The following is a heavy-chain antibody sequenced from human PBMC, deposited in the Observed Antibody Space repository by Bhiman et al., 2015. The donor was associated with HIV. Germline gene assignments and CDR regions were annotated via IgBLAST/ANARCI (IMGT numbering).Heavy chain of an antibody. Sequence: EVQLVESGGGLVKPGGSLRLSCAASGFTFNSYSMNWVRQAPGKGLEWVASISSSGNIIYYADSVKGRFTVSRDNARKTLYLQMNSLRVEDTAVYYCARVGPALYWGQGTLVTVSS. V-gene: IGHV3-21*01. CDR3: ARVGPALY. J-gene: IGHJ4*02. CDR2: ISSSGNII. CDR1: GFTFNSYS.